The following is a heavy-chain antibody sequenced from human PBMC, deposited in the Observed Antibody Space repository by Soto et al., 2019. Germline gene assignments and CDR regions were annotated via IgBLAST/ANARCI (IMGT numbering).Heavy chain of an antibody. V-gene: IGHV3-23*01. J-gene: IGHJ4*02. CDR3: ATPFRDYDFWSGYWVGYYFDY. CDR2: ISGSGGST. D-gene: IGHD3-3*01. Sequence: EVQLLESGGGLVQPGGSLRLSCAASGFTFSSYAMSWVRQAPGKGLEWVSAISGSGGSTYYADSVKGRFTISRDNSKNTLYLQMNRLRAEDTAVYYCATPFRDYDFWSGYWVGYYFDYWGQGTLVTVSS. CDR1: GFTFSSYA.